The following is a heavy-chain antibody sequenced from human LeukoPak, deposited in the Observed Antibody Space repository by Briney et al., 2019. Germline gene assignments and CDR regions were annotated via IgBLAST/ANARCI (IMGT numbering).Heavy chain of an antibody. J-gene: IGHJ3*02. D-gene: IGHD3-22*01. Sequence: PGGSLRLSCETSGFTFDDYTMYWVRQVTGKGLEWVALISSDAGGAYYADSVKGRFTISRDNSKNTLYLQMNSLRAEDTAVYYCAKTWGYDSSGYWLNAFDIWGQGTMVTVSS. CDR2: ISSDAGGA. CDR3: AKTWGYDSSGYWLNAFDI. V-gene: IGHV3-43*01. CDR1: GFTFDDYT.